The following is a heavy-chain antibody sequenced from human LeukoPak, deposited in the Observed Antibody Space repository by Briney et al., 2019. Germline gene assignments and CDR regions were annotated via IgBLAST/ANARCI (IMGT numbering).Heavy chain of an antibody. Sequence: GASVKVSCKASGYTFTSYGISWVRQAPGQGLEWMGWISAYNGNTNYAQKFQGRVTLTTDISTNTAYMELTSLRSDDTAMYYCGVWFGESGGMDVWGQGTTVTVSS. CDR1: GYTFTSYG. CDR2: ISAYNGNT. V-gene: IGHV1-18*01. CDR3: GVWFGESGGMDV. D-gene: IGHD3-10*01. J-gene: IGHJ6*02.